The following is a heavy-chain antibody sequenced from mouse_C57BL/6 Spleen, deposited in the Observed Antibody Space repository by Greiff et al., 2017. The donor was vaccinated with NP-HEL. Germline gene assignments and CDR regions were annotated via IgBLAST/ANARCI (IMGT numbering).Heavy chain of an antibody. J-gene: IGHJ3*01. CDR2: IHPNSGST. V-gene: IGHV1-64*01. Sequence: QVQLQQPGAELVKPGASVKLSCKASGYTFTSYWMHWVKQRPGQGLEWIGMIHPNSGSTNYNEKFKSKATLTVDKSSSTAYMQLSSLTSEDSAVYYCVPIYYDYGAYWGQGTLVTVSA. CDR3: VPIYYDYGAY. D-gene: IGHD2-4*01. CDR1: GYTFTSYW.